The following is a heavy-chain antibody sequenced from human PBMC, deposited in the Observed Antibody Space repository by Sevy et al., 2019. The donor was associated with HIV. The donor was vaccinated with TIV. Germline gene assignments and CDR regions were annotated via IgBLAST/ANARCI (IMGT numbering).Heavy chain of an antibody. D-gene: IGHD3-3*01. CDR1: GLTFRTYG. CDR2: ISHDGSHK. CDR3: ANDLRPTLRYNELWSGSSGMDV. Sequence: GGSLRLSCVASGLTFRTYGIHWVRQAPGKGLEWVALISHDGSHKYNADSVKGRFIISRENSKNTLYLQMSSLRVDDTAVYYCANDLRPTLRYNELWSGSSGMDVGGQGTRVTVSS. V-gene: IGHV3-30*18. J-gene: IGHJ6*02.